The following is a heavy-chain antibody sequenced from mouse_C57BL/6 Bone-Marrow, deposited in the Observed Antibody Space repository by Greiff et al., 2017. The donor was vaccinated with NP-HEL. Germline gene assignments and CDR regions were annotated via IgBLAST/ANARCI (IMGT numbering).Heavy chain of an antibody. CDR3: TTYIITTVVAYYAMDY. J-gene: IGHJ4*01. CDR1: GFNIKDDY. Sequence: EVQRVESGAELVRPGASVKLSCTASGFNIKDDYMHWVKQRPEQGLEWIGWIDPENGDTEYASKFQGKATITADTSSNTAYLQLSSLTSEDTAVYYCTTYIITTVVAYYAMDYWGQGTSVTVSS. V-gene: IGHV14-4*01. D-gene: IGHD1-1*01. CDR2: IDPENGDT.